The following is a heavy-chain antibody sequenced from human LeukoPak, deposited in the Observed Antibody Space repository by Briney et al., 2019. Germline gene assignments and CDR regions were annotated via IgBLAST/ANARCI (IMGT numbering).Heavy chain of an antibody. Sequence: GGSLRLSCAASGFTFNNYAMNWVRQAPGKGLEWVSVISGSGGTTYYADSVKGRFTISRDSSKNTLYLQMNSLRAEDTAVYYCAKAYYYDSSGYYSYWGQGILVTVSS. D-gene: IGHD3-22*01. CDR1: GFTFNNYA. V-gene: IGHV3-23*01. J-gene: IGHJ4*02. CDR3: AKAYYYDSSGYYSY. CDR2: ISGSGGTT.